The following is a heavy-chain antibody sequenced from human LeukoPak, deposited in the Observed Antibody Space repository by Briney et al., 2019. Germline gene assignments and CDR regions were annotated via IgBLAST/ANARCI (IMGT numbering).Heavy chain of an antibody. CDR1: GGSISSSGYY. V-gene: IGHV4-39*01. J-gene: IGHJ4*02. CDR2: IYYTGIT. CDR3: AQFSLKYSNTWGQDY. D-gene: IGHD6-13*01. Sequence: SETLSLTCTVSGGSISSSGYYWGWVRQPPGKGLEWIGSIYYTGITYYSPSLKSRLTVSVDTSKNQFSLRLSSVTAADTAVYYCAQFSLKYSNTWGQDYWGQGTLVTVSS.